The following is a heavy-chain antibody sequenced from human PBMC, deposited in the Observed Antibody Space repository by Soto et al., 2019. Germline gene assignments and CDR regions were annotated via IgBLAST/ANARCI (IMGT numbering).Heavy chain of an antibody. CDR3: ARAVRGGPLYYFDY. CDR2: INPNSGGT. Sequence: QVQLVQSGAEVKKPGASVKVSCKASGYTFTGYYMHWVRQAPGQGLEWMGWINPNSGGTNYAQQFQGWVTMTRDTSISTAYMELSRLRSDDTAVYYCARAVRGGPLYYFDYWGQGTLVTVSS. CDR1: GYTFTGYY. D-gene: IGHD2-15*01. V-gene: IGHV1-2*04. J-gene: IGHJ4*02.